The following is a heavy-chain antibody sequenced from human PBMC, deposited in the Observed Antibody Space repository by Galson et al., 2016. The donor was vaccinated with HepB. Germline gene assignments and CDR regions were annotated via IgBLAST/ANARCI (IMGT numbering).Heavy chain of an antibody. Sequence: TLSLTCTVPGGSISSGGYFWSWIRQHPGKGLEWIGYIFYSGSTYYNPSLTSRLTIPVDTSKNQFSLNLTSVTAADTAVYHCERERMRVGDSDYFDYWGRGTLVTVSS. CDR1: GGSISSGGYF. D-gene: IGHD1-26*01. CDR3: ERERMRVGDSDYFDY. V-gene: IGHV4-31*03. J-gene: IGHJ4*02. CDR2: IFYSGST.